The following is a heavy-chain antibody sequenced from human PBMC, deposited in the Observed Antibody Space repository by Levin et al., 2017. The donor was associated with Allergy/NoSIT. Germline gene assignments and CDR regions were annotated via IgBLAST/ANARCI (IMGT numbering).Heavy chain of an antibody. V-gene: IGHV3-23*01. CDR1: GFTFSSYA. J-gene: IGHJ5*02. Sequence: LSLTCAASGFTFSSYAMSWVRQAPGKGLEWVSAISGSGGSTYYADSVKGRFTISRDTSKNTLYLQMNSLRAEDTAVYYCAKSPRWDHIGWFDPWGQGTLVTVSS. D-gene: IGHD1-26*01. CDR3: AKSPRWDHIGWFDP. CDR2: ISGSGGST.